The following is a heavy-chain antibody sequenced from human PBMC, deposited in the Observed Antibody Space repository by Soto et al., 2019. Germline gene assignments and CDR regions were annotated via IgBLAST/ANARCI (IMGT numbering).Heavy chain of an antibody. CDR3: ARTVVVITLSPEYVDDY. CDR2: ISAYNGNT. Sequence: ASVKVSCKASGYTFTSYGISWVRQAPGQGLEWMGWISAYNGNTNYAQKLQGRVTMTTGKSTSTAYMELGSLRSDDTAVYYCARTVVVITLSPEYVDDYWGQGTLVTVSS. D-gene: IGHD3-22*01. J-gene: IGHJ4*02. CDR1: GYTFTSYG. V-gene: IGHV1-18*01.